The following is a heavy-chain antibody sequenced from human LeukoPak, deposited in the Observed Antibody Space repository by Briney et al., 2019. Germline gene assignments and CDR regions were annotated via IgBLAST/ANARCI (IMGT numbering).Heavy chain of an antibody. Sequence: GGSLRLSCAASGFTFSSYGMSWVRQAPGKGLEWVSTISRSAYNSYYADSVKDRFIISRDNSANTLYLQMNSLRAEDTALYYCAKHSGSYFIYYVDSWGQGTLVTVSS. CDR3: AKHSGSYFIYYVDS. V-gene: IGHV3-23*01. D-gene: IGHD1-26*01. J-gene: IGHJ4*02. CDR1: GFTFSSYG. CDR2: ISRSAYNS.